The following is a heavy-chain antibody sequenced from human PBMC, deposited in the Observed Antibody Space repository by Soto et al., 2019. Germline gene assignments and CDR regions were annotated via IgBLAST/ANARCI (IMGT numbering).Heavy chain of an antibody. D-gene: IGHD3-16*01. CDR2: ISYDGSNK. J-gene: IGHJ4*02. CDR3: ANDKTFGGHDS. CDR1: GFPFSSTA. Sequence: SLGLSCAASGFPFSSTAMHWVRQAPGKGLEWVADISYDGSNKYYIDSVKGRFIISRDNSKNTLYLQMNSLRAEDTAVYFCANDKTFGGHDSWGQGTLVTVSS. V-gene: IGHV3-30*18.